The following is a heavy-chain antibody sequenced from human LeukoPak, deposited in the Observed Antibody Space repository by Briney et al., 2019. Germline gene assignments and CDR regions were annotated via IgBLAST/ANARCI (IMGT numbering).Heavy chain of an antibody. CDR3: AKPVDGASVQRYFQH. CDR1: GFTFSRYA. CDR2: ISGGGDNT. J-gene: IGHJ1*01. V-gene: IGHV3-23*01. Sequence: GGSLTLSCAASGFTFSRYAMSWVRQAPGKGLEWVSDISGGGDNTYYAASVRGRFTIPRDNSKNTVFLQMNSPRGKDTAIYYCAKPVDGASVQRYFQHWGQGTLVTVSS. D-gene: IGHD1-1*01.